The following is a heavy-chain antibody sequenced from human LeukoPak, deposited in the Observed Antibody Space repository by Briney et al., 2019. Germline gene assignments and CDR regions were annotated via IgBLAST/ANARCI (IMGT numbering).Heavy chain of an antibody. J-gene: IGHJ4*02. CDR1: GGSISSSSYY. CDR2: IYYSGST. Sequence: SETLSLTCTVSGGSISSSSYYWGWIRQPPGKGLEWIGSIYYSGSTYYNPSLKSRVTISVDTSKNQFSLQLSSVTPEDTAVYYCSRDEEGYFFDYWGQGTLVTVSS. V-gene: IGHV4-39*07. CDR3: SRDEEGYFFDY.